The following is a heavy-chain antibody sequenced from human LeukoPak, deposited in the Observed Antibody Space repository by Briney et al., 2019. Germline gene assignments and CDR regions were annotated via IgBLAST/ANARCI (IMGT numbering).Heavy chain of an antibody. Sequence: PGGSLRLSCAASGFTFSNSAMSCVRQAPGEGLEWVSPLSGSGITTYYADSVKGRFTISRDNSKNTLYLQMNSLRAEDTAVYYCAKGIYSSGWSYFDYWGHGTLVTVSS. J-gene: IGHJ4*01. CDR3: AKGIYSSGWSYFDY. D-gene: IGHD6-19*01. CDR2: LSGSGITT. V-gene: IGHV3-23*01. CDR1: GFTFSNSA.